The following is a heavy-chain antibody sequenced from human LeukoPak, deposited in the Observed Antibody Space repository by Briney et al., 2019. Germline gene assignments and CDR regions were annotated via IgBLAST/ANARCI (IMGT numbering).Heavy chain of an antibody. V-gene: IGHV3-7*01. D-gene: IGHD6-19*01. CDR3: ARDRGYSGGWGLMDV. Sequence: GGSLRLSCAASGFTFGNYWMSWVRQAPGKGLEWMASIKQDGSEIHYVDSVKGRFTISRDNAKNSLYLQMNSLRAEDTAVFYCARDRGYSGGWGLMDVWGKGTTVTVSS. CDR2: IKQDGSEI. CDR1: GFTFGNYW. J-gene: IGHJ6*03.